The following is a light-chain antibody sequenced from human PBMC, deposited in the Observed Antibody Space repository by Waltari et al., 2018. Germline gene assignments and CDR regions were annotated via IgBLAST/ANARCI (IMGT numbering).Light chain of an antibody. J-gene: IGKJ2*01. Sequence: IVMTQSPATLSVSPGERATLSCRASQSVSSNLAWYQQKPGQAPRLLISGASTRATGIPARFSGSGSGTEFTLTISSLQSEDFAVYYCQQYNNWPPMYTFGQGTKLEIK. CDR2: GAS. CDR3: QQYNNWPPMYT. V-gene: IGKV3-15*01. CDR1: QSVSSN.